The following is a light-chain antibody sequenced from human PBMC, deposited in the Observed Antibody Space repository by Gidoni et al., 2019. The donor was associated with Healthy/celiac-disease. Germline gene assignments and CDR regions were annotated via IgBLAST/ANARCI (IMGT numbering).Light chain of an antibody. Sequence: DIQMTQSPSSLSASVGDKVTIICRASQVISNSLAWHRQNPGNAPKLLVYAASRLESVVPSRFSGSGSGTDYTLTSSSLQPEDFATYYCQQYYTTPSTFGQGTKVEIK. CDR3: QQYYTTPST. J-gene: IGKJ1*01. V-gene: IGKV1-NL1*01. CDR2: AAS. CDR1: QVISNS.